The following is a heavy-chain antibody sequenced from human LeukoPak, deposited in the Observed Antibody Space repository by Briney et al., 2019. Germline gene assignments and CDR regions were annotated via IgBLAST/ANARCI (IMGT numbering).Heavy chain of an antibody. Sequence: HPGGSLRLSCAASGFTFSSYWMSWVRQAPGKGLEWVANIKKDGSEKYYVDSVKGRFTIPRDNAKNSLYLQMNSLRAEDTAVYYCARDLYRIVVVPHYFDYWGQGTLVTVSS. V-gene: IGHV3-7*01. CDR2: IKKDGSEK. CDR3: ARDLYRIVVVPHYFDY. J-gene: IGHJ4*02. D-gene: IGHD3-22*01. CDR1: GFTFSSYW.